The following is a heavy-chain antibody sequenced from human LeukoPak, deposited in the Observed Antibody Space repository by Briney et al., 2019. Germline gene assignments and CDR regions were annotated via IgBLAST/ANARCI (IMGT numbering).Heavy chain of an antibody. J-gene: IGHJ5*02. CDR2: FDPEDGET. CDR3: ATWHLGELSLPGYNWFDP. CDR1: GYTLTQLS. D-gene: IGHD3-16*02. V-gene: IGHV1-24*01. Sequence: ASVNVSCKVSGYTLTQLSMHWVRQAPGKGVEWMGGFDPEDGETIYAQKFQGRVTMTEDTSTDTAYMELSGLRSEGTAVYYCATWHLGELSLPGYNWFDPWGQGTLVTVSS.